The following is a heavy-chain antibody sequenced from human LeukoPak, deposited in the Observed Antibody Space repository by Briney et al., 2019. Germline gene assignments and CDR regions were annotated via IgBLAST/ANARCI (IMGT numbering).Heavy chain of an antibody. V-gene: IGHV1-18*01. CDR1: GYSFITYG. CDR3: VRDGNYYDSSGTLSDY. Sequence: ASVKVFCKTSGYSFITYGISWVRQAPGQGLEWMGWISAYNGNAVYVPKFQGRVTMTTDTSTCTAYMDLGSLRSDDTAVYYCVRDGNYYDSSGTLSDYWGQGTLVTVSS. D-gene: IGHD3-22*01. J-gene: IGHJ4*02. CDR2: ISAYNGNA.